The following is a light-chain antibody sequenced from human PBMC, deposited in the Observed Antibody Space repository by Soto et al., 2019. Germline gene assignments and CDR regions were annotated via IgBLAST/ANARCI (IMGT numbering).Light chain of an antibody. V-gene: IGKV1-33*01. J-gene: IGKJ3*01. Sequence: DIQMTQSPSPLPASVGDRVPITCRASQSISNWLAWYQQKPGKAPKLLIYDASNLETGVPSRFSGSGSGTDFTFTISSLQPEDIATYYCQQYDNLPSVFGPGTKVDIK. CDR1: QSISNW. CDR3: QQYDNLPSV. CDR2: DAS.